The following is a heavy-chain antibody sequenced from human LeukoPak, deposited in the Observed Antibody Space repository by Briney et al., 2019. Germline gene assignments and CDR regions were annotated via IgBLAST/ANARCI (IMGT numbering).Heavy chain of an antibody. CDR2: IYYSGIT. Sequence: PSETLSLTCTVSGGSISSSSYYWSWIRQPPGKGLEWIGYIYYSGITNYNPSLKSRVTISVDTSKHQFSLKLSSVTAADTALYYCARSIYRVQVGVTEFDPWGQGTLVTVSS. J-gene: IGHJ5*02. CDR1: GGSISSSSYY. CDR3: ARSIYRVQVGVTEFDP. D-gene: IGHD1-20*01. V-gene: IGHV4-61*01.